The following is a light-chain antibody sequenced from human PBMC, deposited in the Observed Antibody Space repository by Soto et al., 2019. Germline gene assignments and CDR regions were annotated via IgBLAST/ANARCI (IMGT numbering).Light chain of an antibody. V-gene: IGLV2-8*01. J-gene: IGLJ1*01. CDR3: SSYAGSSNV. Sequence: HSVLTQLPSASGSPGRSVGITCTGTSSDVGGYNYVSGYQQHPGKAPKLMIYEVNKRPSGVPDRFSGSKSGNTASLTVSGLQAEDEADYYCSSYAGSSNVFGSGTKVTV. CDR2: EVN. CDR1: SSDVGGYNY.